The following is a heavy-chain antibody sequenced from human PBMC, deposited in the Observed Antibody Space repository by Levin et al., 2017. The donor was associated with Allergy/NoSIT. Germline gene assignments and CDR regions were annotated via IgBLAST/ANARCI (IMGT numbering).Heavy chain of an antibody. CDR2: IYYSGST. J-gene: IGHJ4*02. CDR1: GGSISSSSYY. V-gene: IGHV4-39*01. D-gene: IGHD3-9*01. CDR3: ARLGDILTGYYWGIDY. Sequence: KAGGSLRLSCTVSGGSISSSSYYWGWIRQPPGKGLEWIGSIYYSGSTYYNPSLKSRVTISVDTSKNQFSLKLSSVTAADTAVYYCARLGDILTGYYWGIDYWGQGTLVTVSS.